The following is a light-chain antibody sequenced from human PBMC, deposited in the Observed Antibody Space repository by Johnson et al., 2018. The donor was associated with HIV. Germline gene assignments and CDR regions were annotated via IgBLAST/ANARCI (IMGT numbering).Light chain of an antibody. CDR3: GTWDSSLNAYV. V-gene: IGLV1-51*02. Sequence: QSVLTQSPSVSAAPGQKVTISCSGSSSNIGNNYVSWYQQLPGTAPRLLIYKNTQRPSGIPDRFSASKSGTSATLGITGLQTGDEADYYCGTWDSSLNAYVFGAATKVAVL. CDR1: SSNIGNNY. CDR2: KNT. J-gene: IGLJ1*01.